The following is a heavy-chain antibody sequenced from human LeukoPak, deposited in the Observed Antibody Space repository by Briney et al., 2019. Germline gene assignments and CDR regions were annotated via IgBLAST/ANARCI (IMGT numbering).Heavy chain of an antibody. J-gene: IGHJ5*02. Sequence: SETLSLTCTVSGGSISSYYWSWIRQPAGKGLEWIGRIYTSGSTNYNPSLKSRVTMSVDTSKNQFSLKLSSVTAADTAVYYCARSEYYYDSSGYSDWFDPWGQGTLVTVSS. CDR1: GGSISSYY. CDR2: IYTSGST. CDR3: ARSEYYYDSSGYSDWFDP. V-gene: IGHV4-4*07. D-gene: IGHD3-22*01.